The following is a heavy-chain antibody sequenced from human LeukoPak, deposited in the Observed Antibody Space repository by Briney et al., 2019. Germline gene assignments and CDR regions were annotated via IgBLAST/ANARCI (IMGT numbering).Heavy chain of an antibody. Sequence: SETLSLTCIVSGGSITSISYYWGWVRQPPGKGLEWIGSVYYTGTTYYNPSLKSRVTISVDTSKNQFSLNLSSVSAADTAVYFCARDVGKYCSGGSCGLWGQGTLVTVSS. D-gene: IGHD2-15*01. J-gene: IGHJ4*02. V-gene: IGHV4-39*07. CDR3: ARDVGKYCSGGSCGL. CDR1: GGSITSISYY. CDR2: VYYTGTT.